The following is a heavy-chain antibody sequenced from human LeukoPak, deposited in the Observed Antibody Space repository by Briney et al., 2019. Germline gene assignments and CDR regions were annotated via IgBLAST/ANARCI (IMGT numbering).Heavy chain of an antibody. CDR1: GGSLSDYH. J-gene: IGHJ5*02. D-gene: IGHD6-13*01. V-gene: IGHV4-59*10. Sequence: PSETLSLTCAVYGGSLSDYHWRWIRQPPGKGLEWIGRIYTSGSTNYNPSLKSRVTMSVDTSKNQFSLKLSSVTAADTAVYYCVRVLYSNNWYEPWGQGTLVTVSS. CDR3: VRVLYSNNWYEP. CDR2: IYTSGST.